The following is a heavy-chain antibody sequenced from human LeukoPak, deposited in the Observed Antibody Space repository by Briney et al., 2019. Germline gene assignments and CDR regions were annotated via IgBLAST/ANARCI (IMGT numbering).Heavy chain of an antibody. Sequence: GGSLRLSCTASGFTFSSYGMHWVRQAPGKGLEWVAIIQYDGSNEYYVDSVQGRFTISRDNSKNTLYLQMNGLRTEDTAVYYCAKERYSSSSLFAITPFDYWGQGTLVTVSS. CDR2: IQYDGSNE. V-gene: IGHV3-30*02. CDR3: AKERYSSSSLFAITPFDY. CDR1: GFTFSSYG. J-gene: IGHJ4*02. D-gene: IGHD6-13*01.